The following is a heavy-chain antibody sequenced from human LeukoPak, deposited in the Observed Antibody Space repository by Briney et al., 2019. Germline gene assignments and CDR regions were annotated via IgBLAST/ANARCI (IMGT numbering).Heavy chain of an antibody. CDR2: IKQDGSEK. J-gene: IGHJ6*02. CDR1: GFTFSNYW. Sequence: PGGSLRLSCAASGFTFSNYWMSWVRQAPGKGLEWVASIKQDGSEKYYVDSVKGRFTISRDNAKNSLYLQMNSLRAEDTAVYYCAKGGYDFWSGPLDVWGQGTTVTVSS. V-gene: IGHV3-7*03. D-gene: IGHD3-3*01. CDR3: AKGGYDFWSGPLDV.